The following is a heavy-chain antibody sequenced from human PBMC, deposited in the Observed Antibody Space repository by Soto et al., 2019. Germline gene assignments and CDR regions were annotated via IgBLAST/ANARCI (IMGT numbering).Heavy chain of an antibody. Sequence: QVQLQESGPGLVKPSQTLSLTCTVSGGSISSGGYYWSWIRQHPAKSLEWIGYIYYNGSTSYNTSLKSRVTVSVERSKTQCSLKLSSVAAADTAVYYGARSAVATVAAFAYWGQGTLVSVSS. J-gene: IGHJ4*02. CDR3: ARSAVATVAAFAY. CDR2: IYYNGST. CDR1: GGSISSGGYY. V-gene: IGHV4-31*03. D-gene: IGHD5-12*01.